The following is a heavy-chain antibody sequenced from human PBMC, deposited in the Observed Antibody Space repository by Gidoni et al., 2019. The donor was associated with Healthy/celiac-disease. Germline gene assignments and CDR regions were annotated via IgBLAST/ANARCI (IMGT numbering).Heavy chain of an antibody. V-gene: IGHV3-11*06. Sequence: QVQLVESGGGLVKPGGSLRLSCAASGFTFSDYYMSWIRQAPGKGLEWVSYISSSSSYTNYADSVKGRFTISRDNAKNSLYLQMNSLRAEDTAVYYCARDNVDIVALLDYWGQGTLVTVSS. CDR3: ARDNVDIVALLDY. CDR2: ISSSSSYT. J-gene: IGHJ4*02. D-gene: IGHD5-12*01. CDR1: GFTFSDYY.